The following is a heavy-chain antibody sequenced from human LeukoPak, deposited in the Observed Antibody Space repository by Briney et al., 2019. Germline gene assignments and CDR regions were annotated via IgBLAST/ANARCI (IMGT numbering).Heavy chain of an antibody. CDR3: TRFNYDILTGYRPYYGMDV. CDR1: GFTFGDYA. J-gene: IGHJ6*02. CDR2: IRSKAYGGTT. Sequence: PGGSLRLSCTASGFTFGDYAMSWVRQAPGKGLEWVGFIRSKAYGGTTEYAASVKGRFTISRDDSKSIAYLQMNSLNTEDTAVYYCTRFNYDILTGYRPYYGMDVWGQGTTVTVSS. D-gene: IGHD3-9*01. V-gene: IGHV3-49*04.